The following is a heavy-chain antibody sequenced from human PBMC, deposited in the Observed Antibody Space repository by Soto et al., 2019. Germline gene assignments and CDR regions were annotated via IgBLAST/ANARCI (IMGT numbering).Heavy chain of an antibody. CDR2: IDIVGDT. Sequence: EVQLVESGGGSVQPGGSLRLSCAASGFTFGSYDMHWVRQATGRGLEWVSSIDIVGDTYYQGSVKGRFTITRDNVKNSVYLQMNSVRGEDSAVYYCARDPSGEGLVEVSYGLDVWGHGTTVTVSS. V-gene: IGHV3-13*01. J-gene: IGHJ6*02. D-gene: IGHD3-10*01. CDR3: ARDPSGEGLVEVSYGLDV. CDR1: GFTFGSYD.